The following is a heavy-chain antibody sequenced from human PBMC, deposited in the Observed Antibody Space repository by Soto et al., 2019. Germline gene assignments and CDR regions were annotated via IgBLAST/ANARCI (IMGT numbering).Heavy chain of an antibody. CDR1: GGSISSSSYY. J-gene: IGHJ6*02. CDR3: ARDFWSGYYLYGMDV. Sequence: KPSETLSLTCTVSGGSISSSSYYWGWIRQPPGKGLEWIGSIYYSGSTYYNPSLKSRVTISVDTSKNQFSLKLSSVTAADTAVYYCARDFWSGYYLYGMDVWGQGTTVTVSS. CDR2: IYYSGST. V-gene: IGHV4-39*02. D-gene: IGHD3-3*01.